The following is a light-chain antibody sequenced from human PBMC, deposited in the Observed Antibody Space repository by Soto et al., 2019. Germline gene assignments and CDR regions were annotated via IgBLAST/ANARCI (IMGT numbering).Light chain of an antibody. V-gene: IGKV1-5*01. Sequence: IHMTLYTAALPPAVRYCITITSRASQSISNWLAWYQQKPGTAPKVLIYHASNLQSGVPSRFSGSGSGKEFTLTISSLQPDDFAPYYCQHYNSYLWTSCQGTKVDIK. CDR3: QHYNSYLWT. CDR2: HAS. J-gene: IGKJ1*01. CDR1: QSISNW.